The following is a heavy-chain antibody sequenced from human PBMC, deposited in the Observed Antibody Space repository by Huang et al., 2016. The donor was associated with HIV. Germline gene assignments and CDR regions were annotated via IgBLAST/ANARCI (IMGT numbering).Heavy chain of an antibody. Sequence: QMQLQQRGAGLLKPSGTLPLTGGVSGGSFTGNYLTWLRQAPGKGLEWIGEVNDGGATNYNPALNGRVTISLDKSNRELALNLRSVTAADTAVYYCARQWTILEWLLGLDVWGQGTTVIVSS. CDR1: GGSFTGNY. CDR2: VNDGGAT. V-gene: IGHV4-34*02. J-gene: IGHJ6*02. CDR3: ARQWTILEWLLGLDV. D-gene: IGHD3-3*01.